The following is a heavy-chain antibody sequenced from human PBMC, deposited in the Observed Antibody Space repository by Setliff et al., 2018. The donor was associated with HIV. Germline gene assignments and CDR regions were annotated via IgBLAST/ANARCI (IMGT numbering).Heavy chain of an antibody. Sequence: SETLSLTCYVTDDPISSYYWSWVRQPAGKGLEWIGRLYVSGDTNYNPSLKSRVTMSLDTSKKHFSLNLKSVTAADTAVYYCALTGHRLLRGYMDVWGKGTTFTVS. CDR1: DDPISSYY. J-gene: IGHJ6*03. D-gene: IGHD2-15*01. V-gene: IGHV4-4*07. CDR2: LYVSGDT. CDR3: ALTGHRLLRGYMDV.